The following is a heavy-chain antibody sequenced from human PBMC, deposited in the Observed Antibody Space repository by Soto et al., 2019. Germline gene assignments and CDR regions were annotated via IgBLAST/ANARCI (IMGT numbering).Heavy chain of an antibody. V-gene: IGHV1-69*06. CDR1: GGAFIRYG. CDR3: AGQPNDQEDYYNGMEV. CDR2: IIPIFGSP. Sequence: QVQLVQSGAEVKKPGSSVKGSCTASGGAFIRYGISWVRQAPGQGLEWMGGIIPIFGSPNYAQRFKGRVTVSADISTNTAYMTLSSLKSEDTAVYYCAGQPNDQEDYYNGMEVWGQGTPVTVSS. J-gene: IGHJ6*02. D-gene: IGHD2-8*01.